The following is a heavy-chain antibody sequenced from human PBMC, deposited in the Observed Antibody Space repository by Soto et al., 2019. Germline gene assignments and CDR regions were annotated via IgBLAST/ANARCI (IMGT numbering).Heavy chain of an antibody. CDR1: GYTFTSYY. CDR3: ARGGRDGSGSYYTYYYYGMDV. D-gene: IGHD3-10*01. J-gene: IGHJ6*02. Sequence: AASVKVSCKASGYTFTSYYMHWVRQAPGQGLEWMGIINPSGGSTSYAQKFQGRVTMTRDTSTSTVYMELSSLRSEDTAVYYCARGGRDGSGSYYTYYYYGMDVWGQGTTVTVSS. CDR2: INPSGGST. V-gene: IGHV1-46*01.